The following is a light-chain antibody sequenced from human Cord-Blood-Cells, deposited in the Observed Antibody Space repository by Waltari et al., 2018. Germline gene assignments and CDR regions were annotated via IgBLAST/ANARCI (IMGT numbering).Light chain of an antibody. J-gene: IGLJ3*02. V-gene: IGLV2-11*01. CDR2: DVS. CDR3: CSYAGSYTWV. CDR1: SSDVGGYNY. Sequence: QSALTQPRSVSGSPGQSVTISCTGTSSDVGGYNYVSWHQQHPGKAPNLMIYDVSKRPSGVPDRFSGSKSGNTASLTISGLQAEDEADYYCCSYAGSYTWVFGGGTKLTVL.